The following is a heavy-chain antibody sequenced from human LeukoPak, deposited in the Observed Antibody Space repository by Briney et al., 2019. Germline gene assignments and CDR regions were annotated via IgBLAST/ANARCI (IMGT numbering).Heavy chain of an antibody. CDR2: ISADNGKT. Sequence: ASVKVSCKTSGYAFTSYGISWVRQAPGQGLEWMGWISADNGKTNYAQKFQGRVTITRIPSISTAYMELSSLRSEDTAVYYCAREDYYDSGSNDYWGQGTLVTVSS. V-gene: IGHV1-18*01. CDR1: GYAFTSYG. J-gene: IGHJ4*02. D-gene: IGHD3-22*01. CDR3: AREDYYDSGSNDY.